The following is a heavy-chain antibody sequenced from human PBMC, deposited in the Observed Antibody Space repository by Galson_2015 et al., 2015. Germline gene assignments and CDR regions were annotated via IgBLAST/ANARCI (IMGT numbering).Heavy chain of an antibody. V-gene: IGHV3-11*04. J-gene: IGHJ3*02. CDR3: ARDNYDILTGWVQAFDI. CDR1: GFTFSDYY. D-gene: IGHD3-9*01. Sequence: SLRLSCAASGFTFSDYYMSWIRQAPGKGLEWVSYISSSGSTIYYADSVKGRFTISRDNAKNSLYLQMNSLRAEDTAVYYCARDNYDILTGWVQAFDIWGQGTMVTVSS. CDR2: ISSSGSTI.